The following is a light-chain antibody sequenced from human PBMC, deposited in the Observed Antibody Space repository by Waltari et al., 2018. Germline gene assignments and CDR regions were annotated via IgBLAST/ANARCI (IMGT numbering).Light chain of an antibody. V-gene: IGKV4-1*01. CDR1: QSVLYSSNNKNY. CDR3: QQYYSTPPT. CDR2: WAS. Sequence: DIVMTQSPDSLAVSLGERATINCKSSQSVLYSSNNKNYLAWYQQKPGQPPKLLIYWASTRESGFPDRFSGGGSGTDFTLTISSLQAEDVAVYYCQQYYSTPPTFGPGTKVDIK. J-gene: IGKJ3*01.